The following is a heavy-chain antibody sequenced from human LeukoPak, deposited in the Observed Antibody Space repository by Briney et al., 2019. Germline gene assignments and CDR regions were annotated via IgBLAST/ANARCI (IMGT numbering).Heavy chain of an antibody. D-gene: IGHD3-22*01. V-gene: IGHV3-7*01. CDR3: ARDHHYYDSSGYLDY. J-gene: IGHJ4*02. CDR1: GFTFSSYW. CDR2: IKQDGSEK. Sequence: PGGSLILSCAASGFTFSSYWMSWVRQAPGKGLEWVANIKQDGSEKYYVDSVKGRFTISRDNAKNSLYLQMNSLRAEDTAVYYCARDHHYYDSSGYLDYWGQGTLVTVSS.